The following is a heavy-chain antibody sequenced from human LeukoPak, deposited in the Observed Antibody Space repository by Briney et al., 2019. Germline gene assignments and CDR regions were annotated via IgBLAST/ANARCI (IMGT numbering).Heavy chain of an antibody. CDR2: INTDGSST. CDR1: GFTFSSHW. V-gene: IGHV3-74*01. J-gene: IGHJ6*02. Sequence: GGSLRLSCAASGFTFSSHWMHWVRQAPGKGLVWVSHINTDGSSTSYADSVKGRFTISRDNAKNTLYLQMNSLRAEDTAVYYCARGGGGHSNGMDVWGQGTTVTVSS. D-gene: IGHD3-16*01. CDR3: ARGGGGHSNGMDV.